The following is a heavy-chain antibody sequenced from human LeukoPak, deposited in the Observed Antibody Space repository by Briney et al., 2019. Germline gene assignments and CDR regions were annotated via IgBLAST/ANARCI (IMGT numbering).Heavy chain of an antibody. J-gene: IGHJ2*01. Sequence: SETLSLTCAVYGGSFSDYYWTWIRQPPGKGLEWIGEITQIESINYNPSLASRVTMSVDTSKNQFSLKMTSVTAADAAVYYCASTPPRYCTNGVCSRVYWYFDLWGRGTLVTVSS. CDR2: ITQIESI. CDR1: GGSFSDYY. V-gene: IGHV4-34*01. CDR3: ASTPPRYCTNGVCSRVYWYFDL. D-gene: IGHD2-8*01.